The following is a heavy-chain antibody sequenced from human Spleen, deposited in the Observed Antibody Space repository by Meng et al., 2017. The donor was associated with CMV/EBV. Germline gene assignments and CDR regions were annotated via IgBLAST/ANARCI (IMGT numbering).Heavy chain of an antibody. CDR1: GFTFSSYA. D-gene: IGHD3-3*01. Sequence: GESLKISCAASGFTFSSYAMSWVRQAPGKGLEWVSAISGTVDTTYYADSVKGRFTISRDNSKDTLYLQMNSLRAEDMAVYYCAKDFWSGYYISNYYGMDVWGQGTTVTVSS. CDR3: AKDFWSGYYISNYYGMDV. CDR2: ISGTVDTT. J-gene: IGHJ6*02. V-gene: IGHV3-23*01.